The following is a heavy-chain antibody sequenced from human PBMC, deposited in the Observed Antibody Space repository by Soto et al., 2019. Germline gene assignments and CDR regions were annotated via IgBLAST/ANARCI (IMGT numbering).Heavy chain of an antibody. V-gene: IGHV5-10-1*01. CDR1: GYSFTSYW. J-gene: IGHJ6*04. D-gene: IGHD3-22*01. Sequence: PGESLKISCKGSGYSFTSYWISWVRQMPGKGLEWMGRIDPSDSYTNYSPSFQGHVTISADKSISTAYLQWSSLKASDTAMYYCARHAVAGYYSYYYYGMDVWGKGTTVTVSS. CDR3: ARHAVAGYYSYYYYGMDV. CDR2: IDPSDSYT.